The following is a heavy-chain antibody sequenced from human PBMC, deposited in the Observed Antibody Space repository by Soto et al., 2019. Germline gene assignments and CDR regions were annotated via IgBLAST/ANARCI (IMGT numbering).Heavy chain of an antibody. CDR3: ARDYWFGENYYGMDV. Sequence: SVKVSCKASGGTFSSYAISWVRQAPGQGLEWMGGIIPIFGTANYAQKFQGRVTITADESTSTAYMELSSLRSEDTAVYYCARDYWFGENYYGMDVWGQGTTVTVSS. J-gene: IGHJ6*02. V-gene: IGHV1-69*13. CDR1: GGTFSSYA. CDR2: IIPIFGTA. D-gene: IGHD3-10*01.